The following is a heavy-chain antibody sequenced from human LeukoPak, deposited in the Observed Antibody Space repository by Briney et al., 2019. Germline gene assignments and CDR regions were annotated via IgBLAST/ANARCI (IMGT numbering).Heavy chain of an antibody. CDR2: ISSRSSTI. Sequence: GGSLRLSCAASGFTFSSYSMNWVRQAPGKGLEWVSYISSRSSTIYYADSVKGRFTISRDNARNSLYLQMNSLRDEDTAVYYCAREVKGFYYYGMDVWGQGTTVTVSS. J-gene: IGHJ6*02. D-gene: IGHD3-22*01. CDR3: AREVKGFYYYGMDV. V-gene: IGHV3-48*02. CDR1: GFTFSSYS.